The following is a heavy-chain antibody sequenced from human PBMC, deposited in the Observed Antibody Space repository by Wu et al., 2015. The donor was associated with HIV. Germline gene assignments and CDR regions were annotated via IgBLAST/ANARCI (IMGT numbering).Heavy chain of an antibody. Sequence: QVRLSQSGGQMKKPGESMRLSCRTSGYEFLNCPINWIRLAPGRRPEWMGWLKPRGGAVNYARKFQGRVTMTRDVYSDTAFLELRSLTSDDTAVYFCTRGKYCTERDYYNWDFEHWGRGAPVTVSS. CDR2: LKPRGGAV. D-gene: IGHD2-8*02. V-gene: IGHV1-2*07. CDR1: GYEFLNCP. CDR3: TRGKYCTERDYYNWDFEH. J-gene: IGHJ1*01.